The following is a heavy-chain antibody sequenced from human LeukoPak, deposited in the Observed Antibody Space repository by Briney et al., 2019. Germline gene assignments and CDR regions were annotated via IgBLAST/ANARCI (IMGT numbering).Heavy chain of an antibody. Sequence: PSEALSLTCTVSGASVSPGSYYWSWIRQSPGKGLQWIGYISYRGNTDYNPSLESRVAISVDTSKNQFSLNLSSVTAADTAVYYCARGHQIVGATIFDSWGRGTQVTVSS. CDR1: GASVSPGSYY. CDR2: ISYRGNT. V-gene: IGHV4-61*01. J-gene: IGHJ4*02. D-gene: IGHD1-26*01. CDR3: ARGHQIVGATIFDS.